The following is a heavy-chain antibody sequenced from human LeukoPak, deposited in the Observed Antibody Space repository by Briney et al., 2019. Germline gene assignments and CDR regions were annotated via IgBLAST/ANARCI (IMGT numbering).Heavy chain of an antibody. CDR2: IYYSGST. Sequence: SETLSPTCTVSGVSIISGDYYWSWIRQPPGKGLECIGYIYYSGSTYYNPSLKSRVTISVDTSKNQFSLKLTSVTAADTAVYYCARWVGGYSYGYDYWGQGTLVTVSS. D-gene: IGHD5-18*01. J-gene: IGHJ4*02. V-gene: IGHV4-30-4*01. CDR3: ARWVGGYSYGYDY. CDR1: GVSIISGDYY.